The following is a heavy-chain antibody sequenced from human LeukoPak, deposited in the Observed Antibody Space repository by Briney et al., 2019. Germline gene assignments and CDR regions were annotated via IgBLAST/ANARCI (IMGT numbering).Heavy chain of an antibody. CDR3: ASQRLVLHYDF. D-gene: IGHD3-3*01. CDR1: GFAFSSYA. CDR2: VSAHGLDK. Sequence: PGTSLRLSCAASGFAFSSYAMHWVRQAPGRGLEWLAVVSAHGLDKFYANSVRGRFTISKDTSTNTLSLQMNSLRAEDTAVYYCASQRLVLHYDFWGQGTLVTVSS. V-gene: IGHV3-30*04. J-gene: IGHJ4*02.